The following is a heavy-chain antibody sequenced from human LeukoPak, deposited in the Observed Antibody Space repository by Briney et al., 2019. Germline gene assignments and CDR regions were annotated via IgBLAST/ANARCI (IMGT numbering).Heavy chain of an antibody. J-gene: IGHJ4*02. V-gene: IGHV5-51*01. CDR3: ARLGWPIVGATLDYCFDY. CDR1: GYSFTSYW. CDR2: IYPGDSDT. Sequence: GESLKISCKGSGYSFTSYWIGWVRQMPGKGLEWMGIIYPGDSDTRYSPSFQGQVTISADKSISTAYLQWSSLKASDTAMYYCARLGWPIVGATLDYCFDYWGQGTLVTVSS. D-gene: IGHD1-26*01.